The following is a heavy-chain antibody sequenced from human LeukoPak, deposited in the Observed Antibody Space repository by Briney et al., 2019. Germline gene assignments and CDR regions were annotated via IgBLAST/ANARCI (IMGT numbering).Heavy chain of an antibody. CDR1: GFTFSAYG. CDR3: ARNRAAAGDWLDP. Sequence: GGSLRLSCAASGFTFSAYGVHWARQAPGKGLEWVAFIRYDGRIKNYADSVKGRFTISRDNSKNTLYLQMNSLTTEDTSLYYCARNRAAAGDWLDPWGQGTLVIVSS. CDR2: IRYDGRIK. D-gene: IGHD6-13*01. V-gene: IGHV3-30*02. J-gene: IGHJ5*02.